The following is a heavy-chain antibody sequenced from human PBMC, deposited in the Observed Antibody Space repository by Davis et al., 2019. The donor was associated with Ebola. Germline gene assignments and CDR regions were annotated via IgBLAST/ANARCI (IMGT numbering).Heavy chain of an antibody. J-gene: IGHJ4*02. V-gene: IGHV4-30-4*01. CDR3: ARAVNQILWFGEFDY. Sequence: SETLSLTCTVSGGFISSSGYYWSWIRQPPGKGLEWIGYIYYSGSTYYNPSLKSRVTISVDTSKNQFSLKLSSVTAADTAVYYCARAVNQILWFGEFDYWGQGTLVTVSS. CDR1: GGFISSSGYY. D-gene: IGHD3-10*01. CDR2: IYYSGST.